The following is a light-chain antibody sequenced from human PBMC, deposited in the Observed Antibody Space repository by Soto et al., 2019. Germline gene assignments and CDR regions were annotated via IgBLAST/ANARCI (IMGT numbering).Light chain of an antibody. CDR1: SSDVGGYDY. CDR3: SSHTSGSTRV. J-gene: IGLJ1*01. V-gene: IGLV2-14*01. Sequence: QSLLTQPASVSGSPGQSIAISCPGTSSDVGGYDYVSWYQQHPDKAPKLMVYEVTKRPSGVSNRFSGSKSGNTASLTISGLQPEDEADYYCSSHTSGSTRVFGSGTRSPS. CDR2: EVT.